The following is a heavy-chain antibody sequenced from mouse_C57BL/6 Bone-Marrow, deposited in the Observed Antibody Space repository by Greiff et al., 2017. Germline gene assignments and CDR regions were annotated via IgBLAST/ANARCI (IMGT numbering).Heavy chain of an antibody. J-gene: IGHJ2*01. CDR3: ARVYYTYVDY. Sequence: VQLKESGAELARPGASVTLSCKASGYTFTSYGISWVKQRTGQGLEWIGEIYPRSGNTYYNEKFKGKATLTADKSYSTAYMELRSLTSEDSAVYFCARVYYTYVDYWGKGTTLTVSS. CDR2: IYPRSGNT. D-gene: IGHD2-12*01. CDR1: GYTFTSYG. V-gene: IGHV1-81*01.